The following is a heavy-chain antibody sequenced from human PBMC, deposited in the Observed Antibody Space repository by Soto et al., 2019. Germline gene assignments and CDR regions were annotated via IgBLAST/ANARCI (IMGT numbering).Heavy chain of an antibody. CDR3: ATSHSHVTMMDDAFDI. CDR1: GYTLTELS. V-gene: IGHV1-24*01. J-gene: IGHJ3*02. CDR2: FDPEDGET. D-gene: IGHD3-22*01. Sequence: QVQLVQSGAEGKKPGASVKVSCKVSGYTLTELSMHWVRQAPGQGLEWMGGFDPEDGETIYAQKFQGRVTMTEDTSTDTAYMELSSLRSEDTAVYYCATSHSHVTMMDDAFDIWGQGTMVTVSS.